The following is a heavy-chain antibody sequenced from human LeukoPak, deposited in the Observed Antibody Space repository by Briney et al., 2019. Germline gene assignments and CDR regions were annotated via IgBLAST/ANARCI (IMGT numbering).Heavy chain of an antibody. CDR3: ARLWAPWAFDI. CDR1: GFTFSSYS. D-gene: IGHD3-10*01. V-gene: IGHV3-48*04. CDR2: ISSSSSTI. J-gene: IGHJ3*02. Sequence: GGSLRLSCAASGFTFSSYSMNWVRQAPGKGLEWVSYISSSSSTIYYADSVKGRFTISRDNAKNSLYLQMNSLRAEDTAVYYCARLWAPWAFDIWGQGTMVTVSS.